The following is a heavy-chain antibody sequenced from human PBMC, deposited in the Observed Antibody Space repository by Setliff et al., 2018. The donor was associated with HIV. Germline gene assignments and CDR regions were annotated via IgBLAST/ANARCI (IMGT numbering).Heavy chain of an antibody. CDR3: ARATYYDYVWGSPGGMDV. Sequence: SETLSLTCTVSGGSISSYYWSWIRQPPGKGLEWIGYIYYSGGTNYNPSLKSRVTISVDTSKNQFSLKLSSVTAADTAVYYCARATYYDYVWGSPGGMDVWGQGTTVTVLL. CDR1: GGSISSYY. D-gene: IGHD3-16*01. V-gene: IGHV4-59*01. J-gene: IGHJ6*02. CDR2: IYYSGGT.